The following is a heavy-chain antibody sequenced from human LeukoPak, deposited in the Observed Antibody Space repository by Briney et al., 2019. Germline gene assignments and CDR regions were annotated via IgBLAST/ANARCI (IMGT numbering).Heavy chain of an antibody. CDR3: AKGLPYESRAYYDRLFDE. D-gene: IGHD3-22*01. CDR1: GFTFSSYG. J-gene: IGHJ4*02. V-gene: IGHV3-23*01. CDR2: ISGRGCYT. Sequence: PGGSLRLSCAASGFTFSSYGMIWVREAPGKAVEWVSDISGRGCYTYYADSVKRRLTICRDNSKNTLYLQMNILIVEDTAVYYCAKGLPYESRAYYDRLFDEWGQGTLVTVSS.